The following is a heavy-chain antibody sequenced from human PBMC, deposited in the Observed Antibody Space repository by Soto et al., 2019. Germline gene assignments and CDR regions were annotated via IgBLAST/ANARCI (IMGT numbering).Heavy chain of an antibody. CDR1: GGSISSYY. J-gene: IGHJ6*02. CDR2: IYYSGST. CDR3: ARDSRLVVALGGYYNYGMDV. Sequence: PSETLSLTCTVSGGSISSYYWSWIRRPPGKGLEWIGYIYYSGSTYYNPSLKSRATIAVDTSKNQFSLKLSSVTAADTAEYFCARDSRLVVALGGYYNYGMDVWGQETPVTVSS. D-gene: IGHD2-2*01. V-gene: IGHV4-59*06.